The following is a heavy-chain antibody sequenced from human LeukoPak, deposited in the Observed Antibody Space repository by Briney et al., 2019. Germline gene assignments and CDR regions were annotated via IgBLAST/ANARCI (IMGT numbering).Heavy chain of an antibody. V-gene: IGHV4-59*01. CDR2: IYYSEST. CDR3: ARGRGWLVPYCFDY. J-gene: IGHJ4*02. CDR1: GGSISSYY. D-gene: IGHD6-19*01. Sequence: SETLSLTCTVSGGSISSYYWSWIRQPTGKGLEWIGYIYYSESTNYNPSLKSRVTISVDTSKNQISLKQSSVTAADTAVYYCARGRGWLVPYCFDYWGQGTLVTVSS.